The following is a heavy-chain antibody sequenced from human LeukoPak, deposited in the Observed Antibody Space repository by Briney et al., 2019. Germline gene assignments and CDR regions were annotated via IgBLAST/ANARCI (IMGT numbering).Heavy chain of an antibody. CDR2: MWYDGSNK. D-gene: IGHD1-26*01. CDR1: GFTFSSYG. J-gene: IGHJ6*03. V-gene: IGHV3-33*06. CDR3: AKDPRGSYSRDYYYYMDV. Sequence: PGGSLRLSCAASGFTFSSYGMHWVRQAPGKGLEWVAVMWYDGSNKYYADSVKGRFTISRDNSKNTLYLQMNSLRAEDAAVYYCAKDPRGSYSRDYYYYMDVWGKGTTVTVSS.